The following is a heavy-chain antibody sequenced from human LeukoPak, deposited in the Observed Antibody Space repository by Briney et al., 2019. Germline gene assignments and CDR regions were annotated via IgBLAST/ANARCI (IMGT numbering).Heavy chain of an antibody. CDR3: AKDRHAPGRYCSSTTCFPFDP. Sequence: GGSLRLSRAASGFTFSSYEMNWVRQAPGKGLEWVSGISGSGGSTYYADSVKGRFTISRDNSKNTLYLQMNSLRAEDTAVYYCAKDRHAPGRYCSSTTCFPFDPWGQGTLVTVSS. D-gene: IGHD2-2*01. V-gene: IGHV3-23*01. J-gene: IGHJ5*02. CDR2: ISGSGGST. CDR1: GFTFSSYE.